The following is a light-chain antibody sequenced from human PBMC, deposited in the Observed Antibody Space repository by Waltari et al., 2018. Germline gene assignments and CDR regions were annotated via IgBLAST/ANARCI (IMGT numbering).Light chain of an antibody. CDR2: EVF. J-gene: IGLJ1*01. V-gene: IGLV2-23*02. CDR1: TSDVGSYDL. CDR3: CSYAGRGTYV. Sequence: QSALTQPASVSGTPRQSITISCSGTTSDVGSYDLFSWYQQHPGEAPHLLIGEVFKRPPEISIRFSGSKSGSTASLTISGLQPEDEADYYCCSYAGRGTYVFGSGTKVTVL.